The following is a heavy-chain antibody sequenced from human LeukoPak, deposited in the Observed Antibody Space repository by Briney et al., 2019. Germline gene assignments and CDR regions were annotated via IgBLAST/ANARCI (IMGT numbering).Heavy chain of an antibody. D-gene: IGHD3-16*02. CDR1: GGTFSSYA. V-gene: IGHV1-69*04. CDR3: ARPFQEYDYVWGSYRPTYFDY. CDR2: IIPILGIA. J-gene: IGHJ4*02. Sequence: GASVKVSCKASGGTFSSYAISWVRQAPGQGLEWMGRIIPILGIANYAQKLQGRVTMTTDTSTSTAYMELRSLRSDDTAVYYCARPFQEYDYVWGSYRPTYFDYWGQGTLVTVSS.